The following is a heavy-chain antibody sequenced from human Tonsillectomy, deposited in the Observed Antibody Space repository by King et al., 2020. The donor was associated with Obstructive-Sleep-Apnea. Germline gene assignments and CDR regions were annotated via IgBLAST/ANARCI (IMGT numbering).Heavy chain of an antibody. CDR3: AKDVATTQGSDAFDI. V-gene: IGHV3-30*02. Sequence: VQLVESGGGVVQPGGSLRLSCAASGFTFSSYGMHWVRQAPGKGLEWVAFTRFDGSIKYYADSVKGRFTISRDTSKNTLYLQMNSLRAEDTAVYYCAKDVATTQGSDAFDIWGQGTTVTVSS. CDR1: GFTFSSYG. CDR2: TRFDGSIK. D-gene: IGHD2-15*01. J-gene: IGHJ3*02.